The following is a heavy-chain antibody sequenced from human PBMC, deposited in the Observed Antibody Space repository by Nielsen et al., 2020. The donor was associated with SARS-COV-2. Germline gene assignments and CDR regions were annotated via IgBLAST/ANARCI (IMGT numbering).Heavy chain of an antibody. CDR2: ISWNSGSI. CDR3: AKDPTLGLDY. Sequence: GGSLRLSCAASGFTFDDYAMHWVRQVPGKGLQWVSGISWNSGSIGYADSVKGRFTISRDNAKNSLYLQMNSLRAEDTALYYCAKDPTLGLDYWGQGTLVTVSS. V-gene: IGHV3-9*01. J-gene: IGHJ4*02. CDR1: GFTFDDYA.